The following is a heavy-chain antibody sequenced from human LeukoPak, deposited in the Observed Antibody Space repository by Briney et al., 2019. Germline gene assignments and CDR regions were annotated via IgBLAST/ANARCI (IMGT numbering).Heavy chain of an antibody. CDR2: IFYTGST. J-gene: IGHJ4*02. D-gene: IGHD6-19*01. V-gene: IGHV4-59*01. CDR1: GGSISSYY. CDR3: ARDPRSGWYYFDY. Sequence: PSETLSLTCTVSGGSISSYYWSWIRQPPGKGLEWLGYIFYTGSTNSNPSLRSRVTISVDTSKSQVSLKLSSVTAADTAVYYCARDPRSGWYYFDYWGQGTLVTVSS.